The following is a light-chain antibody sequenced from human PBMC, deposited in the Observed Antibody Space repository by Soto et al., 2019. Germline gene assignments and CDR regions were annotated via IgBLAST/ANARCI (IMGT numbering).Light chain of an antibody. J-gene: IGKJ4*01. Sequence: IELTQSPSSRSASVGDRVPITCRASQGVRSYLAWFQQRPGKAPKLLIFGAAALQNGVPARFSGGGFGTEFTLTISSRQAEDSAVDHCQQYNKWPLTFGGGTKVDI. CDR3: QQYNKWPLT. V-gene: IGKV1-9*01. CDR2: GAA. CDR1: QGVRSY.